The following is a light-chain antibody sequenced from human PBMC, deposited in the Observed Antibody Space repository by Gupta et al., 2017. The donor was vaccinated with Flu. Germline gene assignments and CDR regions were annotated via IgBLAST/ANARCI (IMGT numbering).Light chain of an antibody. CDR3: ETWDSGLSAVL. CDR2: DNY. CDR1: NSNIATYA. V-gene: IGLV1-51*01. Sequence: HSVLTQPPSVSAAPGQRVTISCSGGNSNIATYAVTWYQQFPGTAPKLVIYDNYKRPSGIPDRFSGSKSGTSATLAITGLQSGDEADYYCETWDSGLSAVLFGGGTKLTV. J-gene: IGLJ2*01.